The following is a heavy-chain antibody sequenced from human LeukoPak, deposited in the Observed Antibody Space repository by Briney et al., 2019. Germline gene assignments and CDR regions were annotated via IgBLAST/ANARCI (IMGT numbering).Heavy chain of an antibody. V-gene: IGHV4-30-4*01. CDR3: ARISSATIDY. CDR1: GGSISSDDYY. J-gene: IGHJ4*02. D-gene: IGHD4-17*01. Sequence: PSQTLSLTCTVSGGSISSDDYYWSWIRQPPGKGLEWIGYIYNSGSTYYSPSLKSRVTISVDTSKNQFSLKLSSVTAADTAVYYCARISSATIDYWGQGTLVTVSS. CDR2: IYNSGST.